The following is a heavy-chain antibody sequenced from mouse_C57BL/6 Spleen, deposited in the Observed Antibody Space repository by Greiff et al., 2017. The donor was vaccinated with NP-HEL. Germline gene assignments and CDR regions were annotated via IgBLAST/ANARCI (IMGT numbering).Heavy chain of an antibody. Sequence: VQLQQSGPELVKPGASVKISCKASGYTFTDYYMNWVKQSHGKSLEWIGYINPNNGGTSYNQKFKGKATLTVDKSSSTAYMELRSLTSEDSAVYYCARGDYGYDAGAWFAYWGQGTLVTVSA. CDR2: INPNNGGT. CDR1: GYTFTDYY. D-gene: IGHD2-2*01. J-gene: IGHJ3*01. V-gene: IGHV1-26*01. CDR3: ARGDYGYDAGAWFAY.